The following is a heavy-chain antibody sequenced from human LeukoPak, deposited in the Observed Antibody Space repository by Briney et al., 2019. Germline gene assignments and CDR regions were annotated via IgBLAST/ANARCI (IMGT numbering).Heavy chain of an antibody. CDR2: IYSGGST. J-gene: IGHJ3*02. CDR3: ARDLSPWETRNPDAFDT. D-gene: IGHD1-14*01. CDR1: GFTVSSNY. Sequence: GGSLRLSCAASGFTVSSNYMSWVRQAPGKGLEWVSVIYSGGSTYYADSVKGRFSISRDNSRNTLYLQMNSLRAEDTAVYYCARDLSPWETRNPDAFDTWGQGTMVTVSS. V-gene: IGHV3-53*01.